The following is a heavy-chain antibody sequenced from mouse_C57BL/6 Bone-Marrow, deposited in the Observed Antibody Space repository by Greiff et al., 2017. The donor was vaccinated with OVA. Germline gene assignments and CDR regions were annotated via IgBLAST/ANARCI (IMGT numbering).Heavy chain of an antibody. CDR2: IDPSDSET. V-gene: IGHV1-52*01. CDR1: GYTFTSYW. J-gene: IGHJ1*03. D-gene: IGHD1-1*01. CDR3: AREDYYDYWYFDV. Sequence: VQLQQPGAELVRPGSSVKLSCKASGYTFTSYWMHWVKQRPIQGLEWIGNIDPSDSETHYNQKFKDKATLTVDKSSSTAYMQLSSLTSEDSAVYDCAREDYYDYWYFDVWGTGTTVTVSS.